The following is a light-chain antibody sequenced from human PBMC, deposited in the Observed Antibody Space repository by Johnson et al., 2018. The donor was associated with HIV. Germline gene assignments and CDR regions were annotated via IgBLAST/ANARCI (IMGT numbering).Light chain of an antibody. Sequence: QSVLTQPPSVSAAPGQKVTISCSGSSSNIGINYVSWFQQLPGTAPKLLIYDNDKRPSGIPDRFSGSKSGTSATLGITGLQTGDEAVYYCETWDSSLSGYYVFGTGTKLTVL. CDR2: DND. V-gene: IGLV1-51*01. CDR1: SSNIGINY. CDR3: ETWDSSLSGYYV. J-gene: IGLJ1*01.